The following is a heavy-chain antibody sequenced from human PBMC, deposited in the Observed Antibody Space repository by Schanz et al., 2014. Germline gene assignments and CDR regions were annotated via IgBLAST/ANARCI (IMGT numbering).Heavy chain of an antibody. J-gene: IGHJ3*01. D-gene: IGHD3-10*01. CDR1: GYTFTSYY. CDR3: ATNSPFRMVRGSNAFDA. Sequence: QVQLVQSGAEVKKPGASVKVSCKASGYTFTSYYMHWVRQAPGQGLEWMGIINPSGGSTSYAQKFQGRVSMTRDTATSTVYMELSSLRSGDAAVYYCATNSPFRMVRGSNAFDAWGQGTMXTVSS. CDR2: INPSGGST. V-gene: IGHV1-46*03.